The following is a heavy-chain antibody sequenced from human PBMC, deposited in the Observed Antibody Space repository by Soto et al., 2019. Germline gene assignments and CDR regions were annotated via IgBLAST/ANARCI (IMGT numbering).Heavy chain of an antibody. D-gene: IGHD5-12*01. Sequence: GGSLKTAGELSASSLGGCGVQWVRHAQRKGLEWVAVLWYDGTTKNYEEYVKGRFTIPRDSSQNTAYLQMDRLKVDEADVYCCGRDVDRTSHVNWFEPWGQGVMVTVSS. CDR2: LWYDGTTK. CDR3: GRDVDRTSHVNWFEP. J-gene: IGHJ5*02. CDR1: ASSLGGCG. V-gene: IGHV3-33*01.